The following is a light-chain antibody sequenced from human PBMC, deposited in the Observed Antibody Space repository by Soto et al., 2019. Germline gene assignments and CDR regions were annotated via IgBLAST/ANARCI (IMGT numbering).Light chain of an antibody. CDR1: QSVSSNY. V-gene: IGKV3-20*01. J-gene: IGKJ5*01. Sequence: EIVLTQSPGTLSLSPGERATLSCTASQSVSSNYLAWYQQKTGQAPRLLIYGASSRATGIPDRFSGSGCGTDFTLTISRLEPEDFAVYYCQQYFTPPITFGQGTRLEIK. CDR2: GAS. CDR3: QQYFTPPIT.